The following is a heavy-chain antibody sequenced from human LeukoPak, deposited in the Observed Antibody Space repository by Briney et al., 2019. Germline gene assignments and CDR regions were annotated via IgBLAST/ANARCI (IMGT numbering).Heavy chain of an antibody. CDR1: GGSINGYY. CDR3: AKGSDPFRWFGEFNVKLPRPIRHYYFDS. Sequence: SETLSLTCTVSGGSINGYYWSWIRQSPGKGLESLGYIYYTGSANYNPSLKSRVTISVDTSKNQFSLKLTSVTAADTAVYYCAKGSDPFRWFGEFNVKLPRPIRHYYFDSWGQGTLATVSS. J-gene: IGHJ4*02. V-gene: IGHV4-59*01. D-gene: IGHD3-10*01. CDR2: IYYTGSA.